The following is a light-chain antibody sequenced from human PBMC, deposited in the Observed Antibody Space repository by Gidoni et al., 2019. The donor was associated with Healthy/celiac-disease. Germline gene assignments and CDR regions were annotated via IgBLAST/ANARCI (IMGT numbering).Light chain of an antibody. J-gene: IGLJ3*02. CDR1: SSDVGGYNY. CDR3: SSYTSSSTLV. Sequence: QSALTQPASVSASPGQSTTISCTGTSSDVGGYNYVSWYQQHPGKAPKLMIYEVSNRPSGVPDRFSGSKSGNTASLTISGLQAEGEADYYCSSYTSSSTLVFGGGTKLTVL. V-gene: IGLV2-14*01. CDR2: EVS.